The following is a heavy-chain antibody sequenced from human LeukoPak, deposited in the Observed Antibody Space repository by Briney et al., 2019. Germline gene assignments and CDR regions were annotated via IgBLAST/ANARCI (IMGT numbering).Heavy chain of an antibody. CDR2: ITSSSSYM. J-gene: IGHJ4*02. CDR1: GFTFSSYS. V-gene: IGHV3-21*01. D-gene: IGHD3-22*01. CDR3: ARVATYYDSSGYNSGYFDY. Sequence: AGESLRLSCAASGFTFSSYSMNWVRQAPGKGLEWVSSITSSSSYMSYADSVKGRFTISRDNAKNTLYLQMNSLRAEDTAVYYCARVATYYDSSGYNSGYFDYWGQGTQVTVSS.